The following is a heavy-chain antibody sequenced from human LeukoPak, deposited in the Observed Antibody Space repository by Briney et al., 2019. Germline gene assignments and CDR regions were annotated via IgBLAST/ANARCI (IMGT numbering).Heavy chain of an antibody. CDR2: FGGSGGAT. D-gene: IGHD3-22*01. Sequence: PGGSLRLSCAASGFTFSSYAMSWVRQARGKGLELVSVFGGSGGATYYADAAKGRFTISRDNSKNTVYLQMNSLRADDTAVYYCAGIWGPSSSWPWGFDYWGQGALVTVSS. CDR1: GFTFSSYA. J-gene: IGHJ4*02. CDR3: AGIWGPSSSWPWGFDY. V-gene: IGHV3-23*01.